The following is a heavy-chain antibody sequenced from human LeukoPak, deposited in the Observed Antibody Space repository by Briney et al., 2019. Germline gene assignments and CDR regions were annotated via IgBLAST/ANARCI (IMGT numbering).Heavy chain of an antibody. D-gene: IGHD1-14*01. V-gene: IGHV3-21*01. CDR3: ARDFEPSDYYFYGMDV. CDR1: GFTFSTYS. J-gene: IGHJ6*02. CDR2: ISLSSSYV. Sequence: GGSLRLSCAASGFTFSTYSMNWVRQAPGKGLEWVSSISLSSSYVYYADSVKGRFTISRDNAKNSLYLQMNRLRAEDTSVYYCARDFEPSDYYFYGMDVWGQGTTVTVSS.